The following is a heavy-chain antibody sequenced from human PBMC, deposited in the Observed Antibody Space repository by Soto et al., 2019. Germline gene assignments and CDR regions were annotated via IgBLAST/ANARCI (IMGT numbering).Heavy chain of an antibody. V-gene: IGHV1-46*01. CDR2: INPSDGST. Sequence: QVQLVQSGAEVKKPGASVKISCKTSGYTFAMHYIHWVRQVPGQGLEWMGMINPSDGSTSYVQKFQGRLTMARDTSATTVFLNMSRLTSQDTAVLYCAREDGGGGRRHDFWGQGTLVTVSS. D-gene: IGHD2-15*01. CDR1: GYTFAMHY. J-gene: IGHJ4*02. CDR3: AREDGGGGRRHDF.